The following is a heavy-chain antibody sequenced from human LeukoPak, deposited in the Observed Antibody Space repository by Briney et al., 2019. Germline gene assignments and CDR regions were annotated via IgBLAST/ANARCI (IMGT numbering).Heavy chain of an antibody. V-gene: IGHV3-7*01. D-gene: IGHD6-13*01. J-gene: IGHJ3*01. CDR1: GFSFRNSW. CDR3: VVYKYILSWSAFDF. Sequence: GGSLRLSCAASGFSFRNSWMSWVRQAPGKGLEWVADIRQDGSDKYYVDSVKGRFIISRDNAKKSVSLHMNNLRVEDTAVYYCVVYKYILSWSAFDFWGRGTMVTVSS. CDR2: IRQDGSDK.